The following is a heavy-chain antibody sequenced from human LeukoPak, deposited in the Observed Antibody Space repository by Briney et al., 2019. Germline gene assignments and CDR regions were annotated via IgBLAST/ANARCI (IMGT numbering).Heavy chain of an antibody. CDR2: INHSGRT. V-gene: IGHV4-34*01. CDR1: GGSFSGYY. J-gene: IGHJ4*02. CDR3: ARGPPPYYFDY. Sequence: SETLSLTCAVYGGSFSGYYWSWIRQPPGKGLEWIGEINHSGRTNYNPSLKSRVTISVDTSKNQFSLKLSSVTAADTAVYYCARGPPPYYFDYWGQGTLVTVSS.